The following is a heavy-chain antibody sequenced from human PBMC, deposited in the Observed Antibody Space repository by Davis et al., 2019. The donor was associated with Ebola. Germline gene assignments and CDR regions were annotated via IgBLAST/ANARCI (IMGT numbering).Heavy chain of an antibody. D-gene: IGHD3-3*01. Sequence: ASVKVSCKASGYTFTSYAMHWVRQAPGQRLEWMGIINPGGGFTSSAQKFQGRVKMTRDTSASTAYMELSSLRSDDTAVYYCAKSGLSFGVVKYHYGMDVWGKGTTVTVSS. CDR1: GYTFTSYA. V-gene: IGHV1-3*01. CDR3: AKSGLSFGVVKYHYGMDV. J-gene: IGHJ6*04. CDR2: INPGGGFT.